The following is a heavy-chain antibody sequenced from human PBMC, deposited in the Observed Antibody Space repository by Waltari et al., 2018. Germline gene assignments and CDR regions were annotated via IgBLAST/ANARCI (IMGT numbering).Heavy chain of an antibody. V-gene: IGHV1-69*09. J-gene: IGHJ1*01. Sequence: QVQLVQSGAEVKKPGSSVKVSCKASGGTFSSYASSWVRQAPGQGLEWMGRIIPILGIANYAQKFQGRVTITADKSTSTAYMELSSLRSEDTAVYYCAFSLIAVAGRGYFQHWGQGTLVTVSS. D-gene: IGHD6-19*01. CDR2: IIPILGIA. CDR3: AFSLIAVAGRGYFQH. CDR1: GGTFSSYA.